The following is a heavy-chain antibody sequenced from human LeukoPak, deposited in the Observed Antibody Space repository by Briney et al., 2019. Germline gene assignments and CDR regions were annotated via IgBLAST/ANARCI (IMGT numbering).Heavy chain of an antibody. J-gene: IGHJ4*02. V-gene: IGHV3-11*04. CDR3: ARAEASVTAFDF. D-gene: IGHD2-21*02. CDR2: ISSSGSTI. CDR1: GFTFSDYY. Sequence: GGSLRLSCAASGFTFSDYYMSWIRQAPGKGLEWVSYISSSGSTIYYADSVKGRFTISRDNAKNSLSLQMNTLRAEDTATYYCARAEASVTAFDFWGQGTLVTVSS.